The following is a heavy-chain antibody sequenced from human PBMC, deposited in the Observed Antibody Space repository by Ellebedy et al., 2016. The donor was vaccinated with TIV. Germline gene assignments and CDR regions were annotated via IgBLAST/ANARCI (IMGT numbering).Heavy chain of an antibody. Sequence: MPSETLSLTCTVSGDSIFSSTNYWGWIRQPAGEGLEWTGRIFTSGSTNFNPSLKSRVTMSVDTSKNQFSLKLSSVTAADTAVYYCARDTVTANWGPLFDYWGQGTLVTVSS. CDR2: IFTSGST. V-gene: IGHV4-4*07. J-gene: IGHJ4*02. CDR1: GDSIFSSTNY. D-gene: IGHD7-27*01. CDR3: ARDTVTANWGPLFDY.